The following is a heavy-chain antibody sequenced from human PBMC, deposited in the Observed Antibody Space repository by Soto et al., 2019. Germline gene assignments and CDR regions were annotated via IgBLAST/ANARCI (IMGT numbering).Heavy chain of an antibody. CDR3: ARQAAAPGIDLWFDP. J-gene: IGHJ5*02. V-gene: IGHV4-39*01. D-gene: IGHD6-13*01. CDR1: GGSISSSRSY. Sequence: QLQLQESGPGLVKPSETLSLTCNVSGGSISSSRSYWAWFRQPPGKELEWIANIFYAGNTYYNPSLKSRVTVSVYTSKNQLSLKLDSVTAADTAVYYCARQAAAPGIDLWFDPWGQGTLVTVSS. CDR2: IFYAGNT.